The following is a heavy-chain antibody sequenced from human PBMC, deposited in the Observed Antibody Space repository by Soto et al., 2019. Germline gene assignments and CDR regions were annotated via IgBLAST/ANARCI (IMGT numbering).Heavy chain of an antibody. CDR3: AKDSRSGTWEWPRGDFDY. V-gene: IGHV3-30*18. D-gene: IGHD1-7*01. J-gene: IGHJ4*02. CDR1: GFTFSSYG. CDR2: ISYDGSNK. Sequence: GGSLRLSCAASGFTFSSYGMHWVRQAPGKGLEWVAVISYDGSNKYYADSVKGRFTISRDNSKNTLYLQMNSLRAEDTAVYYCAKDSRSGTWEWPRGDFDYWGQGTLVTVSS.